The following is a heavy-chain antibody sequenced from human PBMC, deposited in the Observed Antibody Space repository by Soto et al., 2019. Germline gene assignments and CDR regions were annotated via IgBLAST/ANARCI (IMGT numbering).Heavy chain of an antibody. J-gene: IGHJ5*02. V-gene: IGHV1-69*12. CDR1: GGTFSRYD. CDR3: ERGPSIVLVPADSSRGFSWFDP. D-gene: IGHD2-2*01. CDR2: IIPIFGTS. Sequence: QVQLVQSGAEVKKPGSSVKVSCKASGGTFSRYDIIWVRQAPGQGLEGMGGIIPIFGTSNYAQKFPGRVTITAAESKSTAYMELSSLRSEDTAVYYCERGPSIVLVPADSSRGFSWFDPWGQGTLGTVSS.